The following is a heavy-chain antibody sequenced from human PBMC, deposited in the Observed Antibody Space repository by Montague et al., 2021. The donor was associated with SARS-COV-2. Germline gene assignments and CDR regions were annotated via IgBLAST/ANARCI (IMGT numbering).Heavy chain of an antibody. Sequence: PALVKPTQTLTLTCTFSGFSLTTRGVGVGRIRQPPGKALEWLALXXWDDAKHYSPSLKSRLTITKDTSKNQVVLTMTNMDPVDTATYYCAHKLYGINRRWFDPWGQGTLVTVSS. D-gene: IGHD1-14*01. CDR2: XXWDDAK. CDR1: GFSLTTRGVG. V-gene: IGHV2-5*02. CDR3: AHKLYGINRRWFDP. J-gene: IGHJ5*02.